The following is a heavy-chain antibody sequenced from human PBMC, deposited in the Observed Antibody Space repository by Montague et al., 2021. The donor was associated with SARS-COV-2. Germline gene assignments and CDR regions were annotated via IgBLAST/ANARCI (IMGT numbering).Heavy chain of an antibody. D-gene: IGHD3-3*01. CDR3: ARGGTIFGVVTFPFDY. CDR2: IYYSGST. J-gene: IGHJ4*02. Sequence: TLSLTCTVSGGSISSGGYYWSWIRQHPGKGLEWIGYIYYSGSTSYNPSLKSRVTISVDTSKNQFSLKLSPVTAADTAVYYCARGGTIFGVVTFPFDYWGQGTLVTVSS. CDR1: GGSISSGGYY. V-gene: IGHV4-31*03.